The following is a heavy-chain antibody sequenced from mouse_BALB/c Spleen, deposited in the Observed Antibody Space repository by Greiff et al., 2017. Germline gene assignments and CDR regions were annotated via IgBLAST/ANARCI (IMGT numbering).Heavy chain of an antibody. V-gene: IGHV14-3*02. D-gene: IGHD1-1*01. Sequence: VHVKQSGAELVKPGASVKLSCTASGFNIKDTYMHWVKQRPEQGLEWIGRIDPANGNTKYDPKFQGKATITADTSSNTAYLQLSSLTSEDTAVYYCARSYYYGSSPYYAMDYWGQGTSVTVSS. CDR2: IDPANGNT. J-gene: IGHJ4*01. CDR1: GFNIKDTY. CDR3: ARSYYYGSSPYYAMDY.